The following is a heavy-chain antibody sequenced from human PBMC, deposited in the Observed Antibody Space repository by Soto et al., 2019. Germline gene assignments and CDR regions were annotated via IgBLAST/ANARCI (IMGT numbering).Heavy chain of an antibody. CDR1: GGSISSYY. V-gene: IGHV4-59*01. Sequence: QVQLQESGPGLVKPSETLSLTCTVSGGSISSYYWSWIRQPPGKGLEWIGYIYYSGSTNYNPSLRSRVSISVDPSKNQFSKKLSSVTAADTAVYYCATSQGDYRYFDLWGRGTLVTVSS. CDR3: ATSQGDYRYFDL. J-gene: IGHJ2*01. CDR2: IYYSGST. D-gene: IGHD3-16*01.